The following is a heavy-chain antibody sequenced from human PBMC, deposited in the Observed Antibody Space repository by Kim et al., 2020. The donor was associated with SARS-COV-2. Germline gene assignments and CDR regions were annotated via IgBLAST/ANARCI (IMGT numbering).Heavy chain of an antibody. D-gene: IGHD3-22*01. V-gene: IGHV3-49*04. Sequence: GGSLRLSCTTSGFTFGDYAMNWVRQAPGKGLEWVGFIRSKANGGTTEYAASVKGRFTISRDDSKSIAYLQMNSLKTEHTAVYYCTRVGYYDNSGSPWGQGTLVTVSS. CDR2: IRSKANGGTT. J-gene: IGHJ5*02. CDR1: GFTFGDYA. CDR3: TRVGYYDNSGSP.